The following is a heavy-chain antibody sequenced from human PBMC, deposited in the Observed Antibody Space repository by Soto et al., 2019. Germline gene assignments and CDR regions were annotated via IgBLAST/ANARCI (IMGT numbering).Heavy chain of an antibody. CDR2: ISWNSVTI. D-gene: IGHD1-26*01. CDR1: GFNFDDHA. CDR3: VRSSGSQPRAGWFDP. J-gene: IGHJ5*02. Sequence: EVQLVESGGGLAPPGWSRRLSCAASGFNFDDHAMHWVRQTPGKGLEWVSGISWNSVTINYAESIKGRFTISRDNAKRTLYLQMNNLRPADTAMYFCVRSSGSQPRAGWFDPWGQGSLVTVS. V-gene: IGHV3-9*01.